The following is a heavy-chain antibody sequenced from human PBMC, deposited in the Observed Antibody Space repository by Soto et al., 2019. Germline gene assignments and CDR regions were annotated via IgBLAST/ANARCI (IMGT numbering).Heavy chain of an antibody. V-gene: IGHV3-23*01. CDR3: AKAQKLKQLNGGGWFDP. CDR1: GFTFSSYA. J-gene: IGHJ5*02. CDR2: ISGSGGST. Sequence: EVQLLESGGGLVQPGGSLRLSCAASGFTFSSYAMSWVRQAPGKGLEWVSAISGSGGSTYYADSVKGRFTISRDNSKNTLDLQMNSLRAEDRAVYYLAKAQKLKQLNGGGWFDPWGQGTLVTVSS. D-gene: IGHD6-6*01.